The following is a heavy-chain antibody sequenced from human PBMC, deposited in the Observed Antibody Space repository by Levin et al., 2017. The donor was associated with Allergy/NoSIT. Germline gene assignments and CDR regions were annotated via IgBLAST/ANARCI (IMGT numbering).Heavy chain of an antibody. CDR2: ISYDGSNK. V-gene: IGHV3-30*18. CDR3: AKVYPTNAEYDAFDI. CDR1: GFTFSTYG. D-gene: IGHD1-14*01. J-gene: IGHJ3*02. Sequence: GESLKISCAASGFTFSTYGMHWVRQAPGKGLEWVAVISYDGSNKYYADSVKGRFTISRDNSKNTLYLQMNSLRAEDTAVYYCAKVYPTNAEYDAFDIWGQGTMVTVSS.